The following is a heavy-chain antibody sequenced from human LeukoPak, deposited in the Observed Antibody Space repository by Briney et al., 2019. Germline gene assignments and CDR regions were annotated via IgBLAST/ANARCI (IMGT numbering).Heavy chain of an antibody. D-gene: IGHD2-2*01. Sequence: GASVKVSCKASGYTFTSYGISRVRQAPGQGLEWMGWISAYNGNTNYAQKLQGRVTMTTDTSTSTAYMELRSLRSDDTAVYYCARHRLHCSSTSCAAGLFDYWGQGTLVTVSS. CDR3: ARHRLHCSSTSCAAGLFDY. CDR1: GYTFTSYG. CDR2: ISAYNGNT. V-gene: IGHV1-18*04. J-gene: IGHJ4*02.